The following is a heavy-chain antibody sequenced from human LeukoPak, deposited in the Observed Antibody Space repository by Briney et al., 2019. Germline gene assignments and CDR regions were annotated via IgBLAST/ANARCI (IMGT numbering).Heavy chain of an antibody. CDR1: GGSISSSSYY. J-gene: IGHJ4*02. CDR3: ARGYYDILTEPFDY. V-gene: IGHV4-39*07. D-gene: IGHD3-9*01. Sequence: SETLSLTCTVSGGSISSSSYYWGWIRQPPGKGLEWIGSIYYSGSTYYNPSLKSRVTISVDTSKNQLSLKLSSVTAADTAVYYCARGYYDILTEPFDYWGQGTLVTVSS. CDR2: IYYSGST.